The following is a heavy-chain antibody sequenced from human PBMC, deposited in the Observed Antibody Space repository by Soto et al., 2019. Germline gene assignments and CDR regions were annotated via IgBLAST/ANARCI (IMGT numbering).Heavy chain of an antibody. CDR1: GGSISSYD. V-gene: IGHV4-4*07. CDR2: IYTSGST. Sequence: QVQLQESGPGLVKPSETLSLTCTVSGGSISSYDWSWIRQPAGKGLEWIGRIYTSGSTNYNPSLESRFTMSVDTSKIQFSLTLSSVTAADTAVYYCARDDVVELWPPSLCDCGQGTLVTVSS. CDR3: ARDDVVELWPPSLCD. J-gene: IGHJ4*02. D-gene: IGHD2-15*01.